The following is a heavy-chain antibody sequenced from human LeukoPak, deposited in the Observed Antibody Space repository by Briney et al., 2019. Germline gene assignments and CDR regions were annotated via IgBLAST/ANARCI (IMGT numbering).Heavy chain of an antibody. Sequence: GGSLRLSCTASGFTFGDYAMSWFRQAPGKGLEWVGFIRSKAYGGTTEYAASVKGRFTISRDDSKSIAYLQMNSLKTEDTAVYYCARRPSYYDTSGAGYWGQGTLVTVSS. J-gene: IGHJ4*02. CDR2: IRSKAYGGTT. D-gene: IGHD3-22*01. V-gene: IGHV3-49*03. CDR1: GFTFGDYA. CDR3: ARRPSYYDTSGAGY.